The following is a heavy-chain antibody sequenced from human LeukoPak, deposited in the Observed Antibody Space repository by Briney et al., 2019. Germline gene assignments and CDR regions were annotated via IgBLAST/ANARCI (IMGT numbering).Heavy chain of an antibody. CDR3: AKGIGTSYDFWSGYAYYYYGMDV. CDR2: ISGSGGST. CDR1: GFTFSSYA. Sequence: GGSLRLSCAASGFTFSSYAMSWVRQAPGKGLEWVSAISGSGGSTYYADSVKGQFTISRDNSKNTLYLQMNSLRAEDTAVYYCAKGIGTSYDFWSGYAYYYYGMDVWGQGTTVTVSS. D-gene: IGHD3-3*01. J-gene: IGHJ6*02. V-gene: IGHV3-23*01.